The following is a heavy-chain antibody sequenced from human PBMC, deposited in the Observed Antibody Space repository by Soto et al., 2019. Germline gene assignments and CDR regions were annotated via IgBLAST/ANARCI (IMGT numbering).Heavy chain of an antibody. CDR2: IFPGTSEA. D-gene: IGHD2-2*02. Sequence: PGESLKISCKGSGYSFTTYWIAWVRQMPGKGLEWMGLIFPGTSEARYSPSFQGQVTISADKSITTAYLQWSSLKASDTAMYYCARPRTPYTAYDGLDVWGQGTTVTVSS. CDR1: GYSFTTYW. V-gene: IGHV5-51*01. CDR3: ARPRTPYTAYDGLDV. J-gene: IGHJ6*02.